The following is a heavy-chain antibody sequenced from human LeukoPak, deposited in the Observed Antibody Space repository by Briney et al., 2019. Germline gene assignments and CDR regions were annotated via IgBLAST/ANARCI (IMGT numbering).Heavy chain of an antibody. D-gene: IGHD4-17*01. Sequence: PGGSLRLSCAASGFTFSSYSMNWVRQAPGKGLEWVSSISSSSSYIYYADSVKGRFTISRDNAKNSLYLQMNSLRAEDTAVYYCARVPTTVTYTDYWGQGTLVTVSS. J-gene: IGHJ4*02. CDR2: ISSSSSYI. CDR3: ARVPTTVTYTDY. CDR1: GFTFSSYS. V-gene: IGHV3-21*04.